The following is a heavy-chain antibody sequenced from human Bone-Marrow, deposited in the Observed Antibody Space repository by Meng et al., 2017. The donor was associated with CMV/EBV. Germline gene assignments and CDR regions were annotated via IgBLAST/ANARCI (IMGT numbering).Heavy chain of an antibody. CDR1: GFSLSNARMG. CDR2: IFSNDEK. Sequence: SGPTLVKPTETLTLTCTVSGFSLSNARMGVSWIRQPPGKALEWLAHIFSNDEKSSSTSLKSRLTISKDTYKSQVVLTMTNMDPVDTATYYCARIQGYCSSTSCYGPNWFDPWGQGTLVTVSS. CDR3: ARIQGYCSSTSCYGPNWFDP. D-gene: IGHD2-2*01. V-gene: IGHV2-26*01. J-gene: IGHJ5*02.